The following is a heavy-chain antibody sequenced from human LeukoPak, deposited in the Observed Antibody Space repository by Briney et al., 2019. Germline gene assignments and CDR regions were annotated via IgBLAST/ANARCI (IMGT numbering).Heavy chain of an antibody. Sequence: SETLSLTCTVSGGSISSSSYYWGWIRQPPGKGLEWIGSIYYSGSTYYNPSLKSRVTISVDTSKNQFSLKLSSVTAADTAVYYCARADSASCYKSFGLDYWGQGTLVTVSS. V-gene: IGHV4-39*07. J-gene: IGHJ4*02. CDR1: GGSISSSSYY. D-gene: IGHD2-15*01. CDR2: IYYSGST. CDR3: ARADSASCYKSFGLDY.